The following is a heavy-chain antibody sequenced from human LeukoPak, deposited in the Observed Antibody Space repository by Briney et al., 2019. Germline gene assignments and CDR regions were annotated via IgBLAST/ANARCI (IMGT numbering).Heavy chain of an antibody. D-gene: IGHD2-2*01. V-gene: IGHV4-30-4*07. CDR1: GGSISSGGYS. Sequence: SETLSLTCAVSGGSISSGGYSWRWIRQPPGKGLEWIGYIYYSGSTYYNPSLKSRVTISVDTSKNQFSLKLSSVTAADTAVYYCARKGRYCSSTSCSSHYYYYYMDVWGKGTTVTISS. J-gene: IGHJ6*03. CDR2: IYYSGST. CDR3: ARKGRYCSSTSCSSHYYYYYMDV.